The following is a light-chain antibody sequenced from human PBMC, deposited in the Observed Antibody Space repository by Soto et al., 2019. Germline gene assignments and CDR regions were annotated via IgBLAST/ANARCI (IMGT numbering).Light chain of an antibody. Sequence: QSVLTQPPSVSGAPGQRVTISCTGSSSNIGAGYAVHWYQQLPGTAPKLLIYDNTNRPSGVPDRFSGSKSGTSASLAITGLQAEDEADYYCQSYDSSLSGLFGGGTKVTVL. CDR2: DNT. V-gene: IGLV1-40*01. CDR1: SSNIGAGYA. CDR3: QSYDSSLSGL. J-gene: IGLJ2*01.